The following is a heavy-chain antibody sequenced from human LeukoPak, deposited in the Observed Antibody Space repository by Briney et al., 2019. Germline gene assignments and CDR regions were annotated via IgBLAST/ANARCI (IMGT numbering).Heavy chain of an antibody. CDR2: IIPIFGTA. V-gene: IGHV1-69*01. Sequence: GSSVKVSCKASGGTFSSYAISWVRQAPGQGLEWMGGIIPIFGTANYAQKFQGRVTITADESTSTAYMELSSLRSEDTAVYYCARDPGYCCSTSCYADGDYWGQGTLVTVSS. CDR3: ARDPGYCCSTSCYADGDY. CDR1: GGTFSSYA. D-gene: IGHD2-2*01. J-gene: IGHJ4*02.